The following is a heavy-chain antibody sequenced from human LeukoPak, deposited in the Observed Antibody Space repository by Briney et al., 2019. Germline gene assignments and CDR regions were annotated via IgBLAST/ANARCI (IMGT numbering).Heavy chain of an antibody. CDR3: ARHIDGFDI. CDR2: IYYSGST. CDR1: GDSISSSRYF. Sequence: SETLSLTCTVSGDSISSSRYFWGWIRQPPRKGLERIGSIYYSGSTYYNPSLKSRVTISVDTSKNQFSLKLSSVTAADTAVYYCARHIDGFDIWGQGTMVTVSS. J-gene: IGHJ3*02. V-gene: IGHV4-39*01.